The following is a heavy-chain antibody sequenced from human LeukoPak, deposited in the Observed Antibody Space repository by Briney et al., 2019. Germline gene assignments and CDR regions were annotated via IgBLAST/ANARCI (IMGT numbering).Heavy chain of an antibody. V-gene: IGHV4-59*01. D-gene: IGHD6-13*01. CDR2: ISYSGTT. CDR1: GGSISSYY. CDR3: ARDRGNYFVY. J-gene: IGHJ4*02. Sequence: PSETLSLTCTVSGGSISSYYWSWIRQPPGKGLEWIGYISYSGTTNYNPSLKSRVTISVAPSKNQFSLKLRSVTAPDTAVYYCARDRGNYFVYWGQGTLVTVSS.